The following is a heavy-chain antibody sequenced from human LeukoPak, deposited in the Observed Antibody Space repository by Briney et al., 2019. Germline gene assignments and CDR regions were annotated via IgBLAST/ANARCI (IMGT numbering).Heavy chain of an antibody. CDR2: IYWDADK. V-gene: IGHV2-5*02. Sequence: SGPTLVNPTQTLTLTCTFSGFSLNTNGVGVGWIRHPPGKALEWLALIYWDADKRYSPSLKSRLTVTKDTSKNQVVLTMTNMDLVDTATYYCARVGFCSSTSCYSGAYYFDYWGQGTLVTVSS. CDR1: GFSLNTNGVG. D-gene: IGHD2-2*02. J-gene: IGHJ4*02. CDR3: ARVGFCSSTSCYSGAYYFDY.